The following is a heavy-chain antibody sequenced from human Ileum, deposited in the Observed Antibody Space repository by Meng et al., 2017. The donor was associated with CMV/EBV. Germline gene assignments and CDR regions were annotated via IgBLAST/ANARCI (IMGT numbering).Heavy chain of an antibody. CDR3: ARVPPGNYGLMDV. D-gene: IGHD4-17*01. CDR2: ISYDESTT. J-gene: IGHJ6*02. CDR1: GFTLSSYW. V-gene: IGHV3-74*01. Sequence: GGSLRLSCAASGFTLSSYWMHWVRQAPGKGLVWVSRISYDESTTNYADSVKGRFTISRDNAKTTLFLQMNSRRAEDTAVYYCARVPPGNYGLMDVWGQGTTVTVSS.